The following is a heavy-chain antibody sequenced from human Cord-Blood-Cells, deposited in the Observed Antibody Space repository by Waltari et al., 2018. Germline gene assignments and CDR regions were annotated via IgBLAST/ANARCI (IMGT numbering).Heavy chain of an antibody. CDR1: GYTFTSYY. J-gene: IGHJ3*02. D-gene: IGHD2-21*01. V-gene: IGHV1-46*01. Sequence: QVQLVQSGAEVKKPGASVKVSCKASGYTFTSYYMHWVRQAPGKGLEWMGIINPSGGSTSYAQKFQGRVTMTRDTSTSTVYMELSSLRSEDTAVYYCARVKYCGGDCYAFDIWGQGTMVTVSS. CDR3: ARVKYCGGDCYAFDI. CDR2: INPSGGST.